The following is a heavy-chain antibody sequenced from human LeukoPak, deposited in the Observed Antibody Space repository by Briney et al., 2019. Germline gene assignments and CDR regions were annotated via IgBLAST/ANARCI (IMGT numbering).Heavy chain of an antibody. Sequence: GGSLRLSCAASGFTFSSYSMNWVRQAPGKGLEWVSSISSSSSYIYYADSVKGRFTISRDNAKNSLYLQMNSLRAEDTAVYYCAKDRKEGITMVRGEFDYWGQGTLVTVSS. CDR3: AKDRKEGITMVRGEFDY. J-gene: IGHJ4*02. CDR1: GFTFSSYS. V-gene: IGHV3-21*01. D-gene: IGHD3-10*01. CDR2: ISSSSSYI.